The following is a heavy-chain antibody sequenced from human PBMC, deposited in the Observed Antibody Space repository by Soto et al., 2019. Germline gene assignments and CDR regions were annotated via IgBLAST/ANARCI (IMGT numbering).Heavy chain of an antibody. CDR2: IIPIFGTA. CDR3: ARDPREMGDGYVTG. V-gene: IGHV1-69*12. Sequence: QVQLVQSGAEVKKPGSSVKVSCKASGGTFSSYAISWVRQAPGQGLEWMGGIIPIFGTANYAQKFQGRVTXXAXESXSTAYMELSSLRSEDTAVYYGARDPREMGDGYVTGWGQGTLVTVSS. D-gene: IGHD5-12*01. CDR1: GGTFSSYA. J-gene: IGHJ4*02.